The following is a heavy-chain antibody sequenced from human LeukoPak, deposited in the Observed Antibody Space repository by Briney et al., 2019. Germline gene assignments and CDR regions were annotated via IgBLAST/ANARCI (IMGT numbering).Heavy chain of an antibody. Sequence: GGSLRLSCAASGITFSNYAMNWVRRAPGKGLEWVSTISGSGGSAYYVDSVKGRFTISRDNSRNTLYLQMNSLRAEDTAVYYCASGGNYYDSSGYYSLSYWGQGTLVTVSS. D-gene: IGHD3-22*01. J-gene: IGHJ4*02. V-gene: IGHV3-23*01. CDR3: ASGGNYYDSSGYYSLSY. CDR1: GITFSNYA. CDR2: ISGSGGSA.